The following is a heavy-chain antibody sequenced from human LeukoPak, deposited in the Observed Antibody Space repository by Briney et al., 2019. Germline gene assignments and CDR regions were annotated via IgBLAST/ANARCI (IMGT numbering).Heavy chain of an antibody. CDR2: ISSSSSYI. CDR3: ARANSRDGSEDY. J-gene: IGHJ4*02. Sequence: PGGSLRLSCAASGFTFSSYSMNWVRQAPGKGLEWVSSISSSSSYIYYADSVKGRFTISRDNAKNSLYLQMNSLRAEDTAVYYCARANSRDGSEDYWGQGTLVTVFS. CDR1: GFTFSSYS. V-gene: IGHV3-21*01. D-gene: IGHD5-24*01.